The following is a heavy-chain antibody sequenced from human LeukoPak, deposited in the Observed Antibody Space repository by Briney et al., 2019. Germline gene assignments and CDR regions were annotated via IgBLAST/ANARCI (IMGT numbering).Heavy chain of an antibody. D-gene: IGHD1-26*01. J-gene: IGHJ4*02. CDR2: IYHSGSS. CDR3: ARVGSDGSYFDY. V-gene: IGHV4-30-4*01. Sequence: SETLSLTCTVSGGFISTNDYYWSWIRQHPGKGLEWIGYIYHSGSSYYNPSLKSRVTISVDTSKNQFSLKVSSVTAADTAVYYCARVGSDGSYFDYWGQGTLVTVSS. CDR1: GGFISTNDYY.